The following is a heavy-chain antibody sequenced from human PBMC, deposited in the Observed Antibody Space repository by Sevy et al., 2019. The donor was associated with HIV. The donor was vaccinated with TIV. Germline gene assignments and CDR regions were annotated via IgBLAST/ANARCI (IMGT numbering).Heavy chain of an antibody. D-gene: IGHD3-10*01. V-gene: IGHV3-21*01. J-gene: IGHJ6*02. CDR3: ERDNLRVVGNYDYYDGMDV. CDR2: ISSSSSYI. Sequence: GGSLRLSCAASGFTFSSYSMNWVRQAPGKGLEWVSSISSSSSYIYYADSVKGRFTISRDNAKNSRYLQMNSLRAEDTDVYYGERDNLRVVGNYDYYDGMDVWGQGTTVTVSS. CDR1: GFTFSSYS.